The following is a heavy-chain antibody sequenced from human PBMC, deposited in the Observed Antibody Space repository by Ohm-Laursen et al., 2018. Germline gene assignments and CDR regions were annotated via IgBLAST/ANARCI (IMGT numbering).Heavy chain of an antibody. CDR1: GFTFSNAW. J-gene: IGHJ3*02. CDR2: IKSKNDGGTT. Sequence: SLRLSCTASGFTFSNAWMSWVRQAPGKGLEWVGRIKSKNDGGTTDYAAPVKGRFTISRDDSKNTLYLQMNSLKTEDTAAYYCPTSGSYYVLAFDIWGQGTMVTVSS. D-gene: IGHD1-26*01. CDR3: PTSGSYYVLAFDI. V-gene: IGHV3-15*01.